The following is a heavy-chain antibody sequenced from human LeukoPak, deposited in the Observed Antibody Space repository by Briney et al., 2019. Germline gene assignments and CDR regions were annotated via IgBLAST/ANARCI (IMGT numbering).Heavy chain of an antibody. Sequence: SETLSLTCSVSGGSISGFYWSWIRQPAGKGLEWIGRIYSSGSTNYNPSLKSRVTMSVDTSKNQFSLKLSSVTAADTAVYYCARDIRSSYYFDYWGQGTLVTVSS. CDR2: IYSSGST. CDR1: GGSISGFY. V-gene: IGHV4-4*07. CDR3: ARDIRSSYYFDY. J-gene: IGHJ4*02.